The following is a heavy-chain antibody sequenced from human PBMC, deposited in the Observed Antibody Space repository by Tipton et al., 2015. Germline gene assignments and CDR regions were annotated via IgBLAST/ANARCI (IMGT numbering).Heavy chain of an antibody. Sequence: GLVKPSETLSLTCTVSGGSINNYYWSWIRQPPGKGLEWIGYIYYSGSTNYNPSLKSRVTTSVDTSKNQFSLRLSSVTAADTAVYYCARDQAFDVWGQGTMVTVSS. V-gene: IGHV4-59*01. CDR2: IYYSGST. CDR3: ARDQAFDV. CDR1: GGSINNYY. J-gene: IGHJ3*01.